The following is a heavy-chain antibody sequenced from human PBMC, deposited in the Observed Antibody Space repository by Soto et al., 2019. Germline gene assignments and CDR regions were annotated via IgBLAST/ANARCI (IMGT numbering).Heavy chain of an antibody. Sequence: GGALRLLCAASGLTVRSRWMSCGRLAPVRGVEWGANINPDGSEQYYVDCVKGRFTISRHPATNSLCLQTNSLRGEDTDVYYCARGSPFEPWDQGTL. CDR1: GLTVRSRW. CDR2: INPDGSEQ. V-gene: IGHV3-7*01. J-gene: IGHJ1*01. CDR3: ARGSPFEP. D-gene: IGHD3-10*01.